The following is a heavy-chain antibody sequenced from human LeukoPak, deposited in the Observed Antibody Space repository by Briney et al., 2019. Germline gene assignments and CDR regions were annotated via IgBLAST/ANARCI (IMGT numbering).Heavy chain of an antibody. J-gene: IGHJ4*02. CDR1: GYTFTSNY. D-gene: IGHD6-19*01. Sequence: ASVKVSCKAFGYTFTSNYMHWVRQAPGQGPEWMGVISPSGGSTTYAQKFQGRVTLTRDMSTSTDYLELSSLRSEDTAVYYCATVRSAGSSGWGFDYWGQGTLVTVSS. CDR3: ATVRSAGSSGWGFDY. V-gene: IGHV1-46*01. CDR2: ISPSGGST.